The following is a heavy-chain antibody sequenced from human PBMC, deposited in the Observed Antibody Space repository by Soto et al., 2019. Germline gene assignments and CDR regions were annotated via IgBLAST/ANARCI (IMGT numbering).Heavy chain of an antibody. CDR1: GFSFSSYG. CDR2: ISFDGTTI. V-gene: IGHV3-30*18. Sequence: QVQLVESGGGVVQPGRSLRLSCAVAGFSFSSYGMHWVRQAPGKGLEWVAFISFDGTTIYYADSVKGRFTISRDKSKSTLNLQMNRLRAGDTAVYYCAKYGFDSRPSGAMDVWGQGTTVTVSS. J-gene: IGHJ6*02. CDR3: AKYGFDSRPSGAMDV. D-gene: IGHD6-6*01.